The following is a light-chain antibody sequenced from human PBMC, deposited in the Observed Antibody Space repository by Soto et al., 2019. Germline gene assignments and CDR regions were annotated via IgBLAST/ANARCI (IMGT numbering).Light chain of an antibody. CDR2: GAS. J-gene: IGKJ1*01. Sequence: IVLTQSPGSLSLSPAERATLSCRASQSVSSSYLAWYQQKPGQAPRLLIYGASSRATGIPGRFSGSGSGTDFTLTISRLEPEDFAVYYCQQYGSSPRTFGQGTKVDIK. CDR1: QSVSSSY. CDR3: QQYGSSPRT. V-gene: IGKV3-20*01.